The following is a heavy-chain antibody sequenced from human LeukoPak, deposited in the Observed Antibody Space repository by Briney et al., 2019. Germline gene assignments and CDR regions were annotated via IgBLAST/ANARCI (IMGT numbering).Heavy chain of an antibody. CDR3: ARDQSWNGYFDY. J-gene: IGHJ4*02. CDR1: GFTFSDYY. D-gene: IGHD1-1*01. CDR2: ISSSSSYI. Sequence: PGGSLRLSCAASGFTFSDYYMNWVRQAPGKGLEWVSSISSSSSYIYYADSVKGRFTISRDNAKNSLYLQMNSLRAEDTAVYYCARDQSWNGYFDYWGQGTLVTVSS. V-gene: IGHV3-21*01.